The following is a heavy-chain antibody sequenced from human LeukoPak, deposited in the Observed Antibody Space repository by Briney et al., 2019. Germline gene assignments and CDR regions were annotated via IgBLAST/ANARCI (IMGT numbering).Heavy chain of an antibody. CDR3: AKDVNSSGYYLGFDY. CDR2: ISYDGSNK. V-gene: IGHV3-30-3*01. CDR1: GFTFSSYA. J-gene: IGHJ4*02. D-gene: IGHD3-22*01. Sequence: PGGSLRLSCAASGFTFSSYAMHWVRQAPGKGLEWVAVISYDGSNKYYADSVKGRFTISRDNSNNTLYLQMNSLRAEDTALYYCAKDVNSSGYYLGFDYWGQGTLVTVSS.